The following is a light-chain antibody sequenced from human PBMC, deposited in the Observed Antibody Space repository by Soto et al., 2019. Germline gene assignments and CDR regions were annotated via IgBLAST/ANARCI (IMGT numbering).Light chain of an antibody. CDR3: SSYSGSSTLNYV. CDR1: RSDVGGYNY. V-gene: IGLV2-14*01. Sequence: QSALTQPASVSGSPGQSITISCTGTRSDVGGYNYVSWYQQHPGKAPKLMIYEVSNRPSGVSNRFSGSKSGNTASLTISGLQAEDEADYYCSSYSGSSTLNYVFGTGTKLTVL. J-gene: IGLJ1*01. CDR2: EVS.